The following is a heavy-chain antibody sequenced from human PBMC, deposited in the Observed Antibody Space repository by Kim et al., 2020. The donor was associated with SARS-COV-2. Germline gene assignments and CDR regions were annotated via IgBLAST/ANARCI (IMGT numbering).Heavy chain of an antibody. V-gene: IGHV6-1*01. J-gene: IGHJ4*02. CDR3: ARKASAVGYDF. D-gene: IGHD6-13*01. Sequence: SQTLSLTCAISGDSVSTNRVAWHWIRQTPSRGLEWLGRTYYSSKWYSDYAISVKSRITINSDTSKNQFSLQLNSVTPEDTAVYYCARKASAVGYDFWGQGPLVTVSS. CDR1: GDSVSTNRVA. CDR2: TYYSSKWYS.